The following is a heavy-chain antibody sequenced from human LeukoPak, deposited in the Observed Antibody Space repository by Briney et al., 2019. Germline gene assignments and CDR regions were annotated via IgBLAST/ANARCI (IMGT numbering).Heavy chain of an antibody. J-gene: IGHJ6*03. CDR1: GGSISSYY. Sequence: SETLSLTCTVSGGSISSYYWSWIRQPTGKGLEWIGRIYTSGSTNYNLSLKSRVTMSVDTSKNQFSLKLSSVTAADTAVYYCAREINEKVASPRSKTYYYYYYMDVWGKGTTVTVSS. V-gene: IGHV4-4*07. CDR3: AREINEKVASPRSKTYYYYYYMDV. CDR2: IYTSGST. D-gene: IGHD2-8*01.